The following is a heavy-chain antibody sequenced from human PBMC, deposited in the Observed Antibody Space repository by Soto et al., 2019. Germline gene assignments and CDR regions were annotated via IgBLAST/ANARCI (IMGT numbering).Heavy chain of an antibody. V-gene: IGHV1-46*01. Sequence: ASVKVSCKVSGYTFTSYYMHWVRQAAGQGLEWMGIIDPNGGDTSFAQKFQGRVTMTRDTSTNTVYMELSSLRSEDTAVYYCDLWKGYIGFYGTNFWSGPLDCCGQRSLVPVSA. CDR2: IDPNGGDT. J-gene: IGHJ4*02. D-gene: IGHD3-3*01. CDR3: DLWKGYIGFYGTNFWSGPLDC. CDR1: GYTFTSYY.